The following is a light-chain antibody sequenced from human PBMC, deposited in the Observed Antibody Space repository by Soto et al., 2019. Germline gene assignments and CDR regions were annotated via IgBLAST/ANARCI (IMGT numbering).Light chain of an antibody. Sequence: DIVLTQTPLSSPVTLGQPASISCRSSQSLVHGDGNIYLSCLQQRPGQPPRLLIYKIANRLSGVPDRFSGSGAGTDLTLRISRVETDDLGVYCCVQVSQCPFTFGQWTKREI. CDR3: VQVSQCPFT. J-gene: IGKJ2*01. CDR1: QSLVHGDGNIY. CDR2: KIA. V-gene: IGKV2-24*01.